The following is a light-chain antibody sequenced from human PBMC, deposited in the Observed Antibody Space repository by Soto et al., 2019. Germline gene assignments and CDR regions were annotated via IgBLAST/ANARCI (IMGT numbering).Light chain of an antibody. Sequence: QSVLTQPASVSGSPGQSITISCTGTSSDLGGYNYVSWYQQHPGKAPKLMISEVSNRPSGVSNRFSGSKSGNTASLTISGLQAEDEADYYCSSYTSSSTRVFGPGTKLTVL. V-gene: IGLV2-14*01. J-gene: IGLJ1*01. CDR1: SSDLGGYNY. CDR3: SSYTSSSTRV. CDR2: EVS.